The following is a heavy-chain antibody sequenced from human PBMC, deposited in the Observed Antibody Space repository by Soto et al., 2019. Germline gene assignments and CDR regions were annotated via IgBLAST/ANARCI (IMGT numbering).Heavy chain of an antibody. D-gene: IGHD3-22*01. CDR2: IYSGGST. Sequence: SLRLSCAASGFTVSSNYMSWVRQAPGKGLEWVSVIYSGGSTYYADSVKGRFTISRDNSKNTLYLQMNSLRAEDTAVYYCASAGPFYYDSSGYPYWGQGTLVTVSS. J-gene: IGHJ4*02. V-gene: IGHV3-53*01. CDR3: ASAGPFYYDSSGYPY. CDR1: GFTVSSNY.